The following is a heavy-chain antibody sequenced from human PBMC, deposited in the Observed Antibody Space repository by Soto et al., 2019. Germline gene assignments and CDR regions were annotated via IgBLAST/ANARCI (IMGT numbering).Heavy chain of an antibody. CDR2: IYYSGNT. V-gene: IGHV4-30-4*01. D-gene: IGHD3-16*01. Sequence: SETLSLTCTVSGGSTSSDSYWSWIRQPPGKGLEWIGHIYYSGNTDYNPSLKSRLVISIDTSKNQFFLKLCSVTAADTAVYFCAREGGESSDGLYYFDSWGQGSLVTVSS. J-gene: IGHJ4*02. CDR1: GGSTSSDSY. CDR3: AREGGESSDGLYYFDS.